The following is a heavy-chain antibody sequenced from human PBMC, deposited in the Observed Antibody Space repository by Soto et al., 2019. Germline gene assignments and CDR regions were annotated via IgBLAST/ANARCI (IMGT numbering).Heavy chain of an antibody. Sequence: PGGSLRLSCAASGFTFSSYGMHWVRQAPGKGLEWVAVIWYDGSNKYYAESVKGRFTISRDNSKNTLYLQMSSLRAEDTAVYYCARDSNVGSGWQLSADYWGQGTLVTVSS. V-gene: IGHV3-33*01. D-gene: IGHD6-19*01. CDR1: GFTFSSYG. J-gene: IGHJ4*02. CDR3: ARDSNVGSGWQLSADY. CDR2: IWYDGSNK.